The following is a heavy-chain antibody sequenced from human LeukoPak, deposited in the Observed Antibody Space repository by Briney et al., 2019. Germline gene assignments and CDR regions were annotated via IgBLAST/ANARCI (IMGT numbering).Heavy chain of an antibody. J-gene: IGHJ4*02. V-gene: IGHV5-10-1*01. Sequence: GASLLISCKGSGSSFTSYWISWVRQLPGKGLEWMGRIDPSDSYTNYSPSFQGHVTISADKSISTAYLQWSSLKASDTAMYYCARHGYDILTGYYKNYYFDYWGQGTLVTVSS. CDR2: IDPSDSYT. CDR1: GSSFTSYW. CDR3: ARHGYDILTGYYKNYYFDY. D-gene: IGHD3-9*01.